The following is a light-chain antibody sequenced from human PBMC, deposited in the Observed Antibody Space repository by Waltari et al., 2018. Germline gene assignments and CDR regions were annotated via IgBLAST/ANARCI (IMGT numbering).Light chain of an antibody. V-gene: IGLV1-40*01. CDR2: DND. Sequence: QSVLTQPPSLSGAPGQRVTFPCPGRSSNIGAGYSVHWYQQLPGTAPKLPIYDNDNRPSGVPDRFSGSKSGTSASLAITGLQAEDEADYYCQSYDTTLRGSIFGGGTKLTVL. CDR1: SSNIGAGYS. CDR3: QSYDTTLRGSI. J-gene: IGLJ2*01.